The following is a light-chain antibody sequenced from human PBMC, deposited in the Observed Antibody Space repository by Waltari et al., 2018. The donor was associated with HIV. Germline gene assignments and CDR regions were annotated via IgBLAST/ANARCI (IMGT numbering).Light chain of an antibody. CDR2: RNN. CDR1: SSNIGSKY. V-gene: IGLV1-47*01. J-gene: IGLJ3*02. CDR3: AAWDDSLSAVV. Sequence: QSVLTQPPSASGTPGQRVTISCSGSSSNIGSKYVYWFQQLPGTAPNLLMYRNNQRPSGVPDRVSGSKSGTSASLAISGLRAEDEADYYCAAWDDSLSAVVFGGGIKLTVL.